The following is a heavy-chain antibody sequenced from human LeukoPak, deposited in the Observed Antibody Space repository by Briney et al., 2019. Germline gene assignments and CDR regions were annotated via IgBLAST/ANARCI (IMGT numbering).Heavy chain of an antibody. J-gene: IGHJ4*02. Sequence: GSLRLSCRVSGFTFRSYAMSWVRQAPGKGLEWIGSIYYSGSTYYNPSLKSRVTISVDTSKNQFSLKLSSVTAADTAVYYCAREVMEQQGAYYFDYWGQGTLVTVSS. CDR2: IYYSGST. CDR3: AREVMEQQGAYYFDY. CDR1: GFTFRSYA. D-gene: IGHD6-13*01. V-gene: IGHV4-39*07.